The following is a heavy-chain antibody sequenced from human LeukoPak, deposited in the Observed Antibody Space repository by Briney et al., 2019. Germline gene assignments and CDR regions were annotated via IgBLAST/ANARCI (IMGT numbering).Heavy chain of an antibody. D-gene: IGHD4-17*01. Sequence: PSETLSLTCTVSGGSISSYYGSWIRQPAGKVLEWLGRMYTSGSTNYNPSLNSRVTMSVDTSKNQFSLKLSSVTAADTAVYYCAIGHYGDPDISDYWGQGTLVTVSS. CDR1: GGSISSYY. CDR3: AIGHYGDPDISDY. CDR2: MYTSGST. J-gene: IGHJ4*02. V-gene: IGHV4-4*07.